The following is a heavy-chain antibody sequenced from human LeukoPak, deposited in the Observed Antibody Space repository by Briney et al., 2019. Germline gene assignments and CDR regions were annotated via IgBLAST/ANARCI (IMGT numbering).Heavy chain of an antibody. V-gene: IGHV1-2*02. J-gene: IGHJ5*02. CDR2: INPNSGGT. Sequence: GASVKVSFKASGYTFTGYYMHWVRQAPGQGLEWMGWINPNSGGTNYAQKFQGRVTMTRDTSISTAYMELSRLRSDDTAVYYCARAYVIAVAGMGWFDPWGQGTLVTVSS. CDR3: ARAYVIAVAGMGWFDP. CDR1: GYTFTGYY. D-gene: IGHD6-19*01.